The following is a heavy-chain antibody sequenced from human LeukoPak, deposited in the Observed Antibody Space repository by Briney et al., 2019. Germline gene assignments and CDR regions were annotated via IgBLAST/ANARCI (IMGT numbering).Heavy chain of an antibody. J-gene: IGHJ4*02. Sequence: ASVKVSCKASGGTFSSYAISWVRQAPGQRLEWMGGIIPIFGTANYAQKFQGRVTITADESTSTAYMELSSLRSEDTAVYYCAVGGYHYGVSFDYWGQGTLVTVSS. CDR1: GGTFSSYA. D-gene: IGHD4-17*01. V-gene: IGHV1-69*13. CDR3: AVGGYHYGVSFDY. CDR2: IIPIFGTA.